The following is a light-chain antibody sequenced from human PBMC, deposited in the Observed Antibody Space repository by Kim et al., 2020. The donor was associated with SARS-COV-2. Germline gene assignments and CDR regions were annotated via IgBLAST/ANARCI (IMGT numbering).Light chain of an antibody. CDR3: PQNYTIPPFT. Sequence: VGERIAITCRASQSISYYVIWYQQKADKAAKLLIYAASSLQGGVASRFTGGGSGTDFTLTISSLQPEDYATNYSPQNYTIPPFTSGHGTRLEIK. CDR2: AAS. CDR1: QSISYY. J-gene: IGKJ5*01. V-gene: IGKV1-39*01.